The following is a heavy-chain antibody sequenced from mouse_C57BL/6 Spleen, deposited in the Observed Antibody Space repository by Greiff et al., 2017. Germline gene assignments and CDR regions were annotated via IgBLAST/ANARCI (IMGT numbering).Heavy chain of an antibody. CDR2: LCWDDAK. CDR3: ARINYYGSSYVYLDY. Sequence: QVTLKESGPGLLQPSQTLSLSCSFSGFSLSTFGMGVGRLRQPSGKGLEWLAHLCWDDAKYYHTAMKSQLTISKDTPKNLVFLKIANVDTADTATYYCARINYYGSSYVYLDYWGQGTTLTVSS. CDR1: GFSLSTFGMG. J-gene: IGHJ2*01. V-gene: IGHV8-8*01. D-gene: IGHD1-1*01.